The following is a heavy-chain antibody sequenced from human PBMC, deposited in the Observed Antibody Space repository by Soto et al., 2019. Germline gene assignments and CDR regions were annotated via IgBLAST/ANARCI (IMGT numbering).Heavy chain of an antibody. CDR1: GYSFTSYW. V-gene: IGHV5-10-1*01. CDR3: ARRSSSGWYGGYYYYGMDV. CDR2: IDPSDSYT. Sequence: LKISCKGSGYSFTSYWVSWVRQMPGKGLEWMGRIDPSDSYTNYSPSFQGHVTISADKSISTAYLQWSSLKASDTAMYYCARRSSSGWYGGYYYYGMDVWGQGTTVTVSS. J-gene: IGHJ6*02. D-gene: IGHD6-19*01.